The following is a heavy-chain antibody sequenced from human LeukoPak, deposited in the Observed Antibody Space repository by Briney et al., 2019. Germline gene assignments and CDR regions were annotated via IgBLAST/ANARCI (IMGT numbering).Heavy chain of an antibody. CDR1: GFTFSSYS. Sequence: GGSLRLSCAASGFTFSSYSVNWVRQAPGKGLEWVSYISSSSSTLYYADSVKGRFTISRDNAKNSLYLQMNSLRAEDTAVYYCARVHCSSTSCYPGYWGQGTLVTVSS. CDR2: ISSSSSTL. V-gene: IGHV3-48*04. D-gene: IGHD2-2*01. CDR3: ARVHCSSTSCYPGY. J-gene: IGHJ4*02.